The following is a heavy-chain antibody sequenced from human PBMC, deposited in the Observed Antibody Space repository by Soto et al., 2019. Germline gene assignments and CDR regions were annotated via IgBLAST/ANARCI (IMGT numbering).Heavy chain of an antibody. CDR1: GFTVSGSY. D-gene: IGHD1-1*01. CDR2: MYSAGDT. CDR3: CGTIGGPFHSYGMDV. Sequence: EVQLVESGGELTQPGGSLRLSCVASGFTVSGSYMTWVRQAPGKGLEWVSVMYSAGDTYYADSVKGRFTVSKDITENMFYLQMTSLRAEDTTTYYCCGTIGGPFHSYGMDVWGHGTTVTVSS. V-gene: IGHV3-53*01. J-gene: IGHJ6*02.